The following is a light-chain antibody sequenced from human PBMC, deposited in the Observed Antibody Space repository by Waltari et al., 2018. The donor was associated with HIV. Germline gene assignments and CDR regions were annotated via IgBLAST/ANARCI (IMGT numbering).Light chain of an antibody. CDR2: EVS. V-gene: IGLV2-14*01. Sequence: QSALTQPASVSGSPGPSITISSPGTSSDAGGDDYVSLYHQPPAKAPKLMIYEVSNRPSGVSNRCSGSKAGNAASLTSSGLQAEDEADYYCSSYTSSSTQVFGGGTKLTVL. J-gene: IGLJ2*01. CDR3: SSYTSSSTQV. CDR1: SSDAGGDDY.